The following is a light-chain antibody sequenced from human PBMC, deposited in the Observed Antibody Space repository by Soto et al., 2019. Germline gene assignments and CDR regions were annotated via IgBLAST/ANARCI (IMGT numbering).Light chain of an antibody. CDR1: SSDVGGYNY. V-gene: IGLV2-14*01. Sequence: QPVLTQPASVSGSPGQSITISCTGTSSDVGGYNYVSWYQQHPGKAPKLIIYEVSNRPSGVSNRFSGSKSGNTASLTISGLQAEDEADYYCNSYTSKSTGVFGTRTKLTVL. CDR3: NSYTSKSTGV. CDR2: EVS. J-gene: IGLJ1*01.